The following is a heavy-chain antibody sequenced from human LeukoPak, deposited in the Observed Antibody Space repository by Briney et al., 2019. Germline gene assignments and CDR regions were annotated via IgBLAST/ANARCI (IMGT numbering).Heavy chain of an antibody. CDR2: ISGSGGST. V-gene: IGHV3-23*01. Sequence: GGSLRLSCAASGFTFSSYAMSWVRQAPGKGLEWVSAISGSGGSTYYADSVKGRFTISRDNSKNTLYLQMNSLRAEDTAVYYCASFPLLGWATVTTSWFVPWGQGTLVTVSS. CDR3: ASFPLLGWATVTTSWFVP. J-gene: IGHJ5*02. D-gene: IGHD4-17*01. CDR1: GFTFSSYA.